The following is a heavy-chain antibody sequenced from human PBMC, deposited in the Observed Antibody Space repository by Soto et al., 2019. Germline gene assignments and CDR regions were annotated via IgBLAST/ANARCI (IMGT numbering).Heavy chain of an antibody. J-gene: IGHJ5*02. CDR3: ARGYLHCLFDP. CDR1: GGSFSGYY. D-gene: IGHD2-21*01. Sequence: SETLSLTCAVYGGSFSGYYWSWIRQPPGKGLEWIGEMNHSGSTNYNPSLKSRVTISVDTSKNQFSLKLSSVTAADTAVYYCARGYLHCLFDPWGQGTLVTVSS. V-gene: IGHV4-34*01. CDR2: MNHSGST.